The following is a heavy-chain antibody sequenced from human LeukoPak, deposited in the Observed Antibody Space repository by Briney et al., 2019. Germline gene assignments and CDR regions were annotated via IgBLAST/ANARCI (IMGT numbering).Heavy chain of an antibody. CDR1: GGSISSYY. CDR2: IYTSGST. Sequence: SETLSLICTVSGGSISSYYWSWIRQPAGKGLEWIGHIYTSGSTNYNPSLKSRVTMSVDTSKNQFSLKLSSVTAAGTAVYYCARSPITGDYAYYFDYWGQGTLVTVSS. D-gene: IGHD3-16*01. CDR3: ARSPITGDYAYYFDY. V-gene: IGHV4-4*07. J-gene: IGHJ4*02.